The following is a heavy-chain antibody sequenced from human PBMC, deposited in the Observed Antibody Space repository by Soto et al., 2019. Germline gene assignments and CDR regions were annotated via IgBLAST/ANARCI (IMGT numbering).Heavy chain of an antibody. D-gene: IGHD2-15*01. Sequence: QVQLVESGGGVVQPGRSLRLSCAASGFPFSSYGMHWVRQAPGKGLDCVALISYAGTNQYYADSVKGRFTVSRDNSKNLLYLHMSSLRAEDTAVYYCAGGQYYFDYCGQGTLVSVSS. J-gene: IGHJ4*02. CDR2: ISYAGTNQ. CDR3: AGGQYYFDY. CDR1: GFPFSSYG. V-gene: IGHV3-30*03.